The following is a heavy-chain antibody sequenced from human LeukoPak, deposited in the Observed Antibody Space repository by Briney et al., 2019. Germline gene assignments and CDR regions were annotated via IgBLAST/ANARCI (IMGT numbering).Heavy chain of an antibody. D-gene: IGHD2-21*01. J-gene: IGHJ4*02. CDR1: AFTFSTYG. CDR3: AKDIPQVYFDY. Sequence: PGGSLRLSCAASAFTFSTYGMHWVSQPPGKGLEWVAFIRSDGSIEYYAYSVKGRFTVYRDNSKNTLYLQMYSLRAEDTAVYYCAKDIPQVYFDYWGQGALVTVSS. V-gene: IGHV3-30*02. CDR2: IRSDGSIE.